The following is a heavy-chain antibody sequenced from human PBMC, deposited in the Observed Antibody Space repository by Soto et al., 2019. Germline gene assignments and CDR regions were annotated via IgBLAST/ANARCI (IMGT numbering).Heavy chain of an antibody. CDR2: ISNSGTYT. CDR3: ASSFDWLTPYDY. Sequence: GVSLRLSYAVYGFTCNSYSMRWVGQAPGKGLEWVSHISNSGTYTNYADSVKGRFTVSRDNSRNTLYLHMNSLGAEDTDVYYCASSFDWLTPYDYWGQGTLVTVSS. J-gene: IGHJ4*02. D-gene: IGHD3-9*01. V-gene: IGHV3-23*01. CDR1: GFTCNSYS.